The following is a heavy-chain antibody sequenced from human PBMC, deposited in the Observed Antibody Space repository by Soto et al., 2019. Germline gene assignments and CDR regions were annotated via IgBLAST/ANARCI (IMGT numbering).Heavy chain of an antibody. V-gene: IGHV1-3*05. J-gene: IGHJ6*02. CDR1: GYTFTSYA. CDR2: INAGNGNT. D-gene: IGHD1-1*01. Sequence: QVQLVQSGAEEKKPGASVKVSCKASGYTFTSYAIHWVRQAPGQRLEWMGWINAGNGNTKYSQKFQDRVTITRDTSASTGFMDLSRLRSEDTAVSCCASSRIQLEPDGMDVWGQGTTVTVSS. CDR3: ASSRIQLEPDGMDV.